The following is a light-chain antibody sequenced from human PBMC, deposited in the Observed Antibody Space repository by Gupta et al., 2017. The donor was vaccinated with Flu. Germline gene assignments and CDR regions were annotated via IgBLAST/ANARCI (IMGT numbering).Light chain of an antibody. V-gene: IGLV4-69*01. Sequence: QLVLTQSPSASASLGASVKLTCTLSSGHSSYAIAWHQQQPEKRPRYLMKRNSDGSHSKGDGIPDRFSGSSSGAERYLTISSLQSEDEADYYCQTWGTGIQGVFGGGTKLTVL. CDR2: RNSDGSH. CDR1: SGHSSYA. CDR3: QTWGTGIQGV. J-gene: IGLJ3*02.